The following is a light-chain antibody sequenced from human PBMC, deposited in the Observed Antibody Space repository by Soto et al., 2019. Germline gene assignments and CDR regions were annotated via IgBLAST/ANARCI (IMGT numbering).Light chain of an antibody. Sequence: SYELAQPPSVSVAPGQTARITCGGHNIRSKSVHWYQQRPGQAPVQVVYDDGDRPSWIPERFSCANSGNTATLTIGRVEAGDEDDYYCQVWDSNSDHVFFGGGTELTVL. CDR1: NIRSKS. V-gene: IGLV3-21*02. CDR2: DDG. CDR3: QVWDSNSDHVF. J-gene: IGLJ2*01.